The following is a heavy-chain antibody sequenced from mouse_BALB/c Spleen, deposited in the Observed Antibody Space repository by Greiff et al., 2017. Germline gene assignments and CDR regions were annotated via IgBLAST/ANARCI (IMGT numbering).Heavy chain of an antibody. V-gene: IGHV3-6*02. Sequence: EVQLQQSGPGLVKPSQSLSLTCSVTGYSITSGYYWNWIRQFPGNILEWMGYISYDGSNNYNPSLKNRITITRDTSKNQFFLKLNSVTTEDTATYYCASSLRYFDVWGAGTTVTVSS. J-gene: IGHJ1*01. CDR2: ISYDGSN. CDR3: ASSLRYFDV. CDR1: GYSITSGYY. D-gene: IGHD6-2*01.